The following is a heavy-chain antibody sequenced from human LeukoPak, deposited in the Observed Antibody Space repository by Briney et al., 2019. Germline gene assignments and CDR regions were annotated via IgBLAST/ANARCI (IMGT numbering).Heavy chain of an antibody. D-gene: IGHD4-11*01. CDR3: AKAHYSEYYFDY. V-gene: IGHV3-23*01. CDR1: GXTXXSYX. J-gene: IGHJ4*02. Sequence: SXXXXGXTXXSYXXSWVRQAPGKGLEXVSAISGSGGSTYYADSVKGRSTISRDNSKNTLYLQMNSLRAEDTAVYYCAKAHYSEYYFDYWGQGTLVTVSS. CDR2: ISGSGGST.